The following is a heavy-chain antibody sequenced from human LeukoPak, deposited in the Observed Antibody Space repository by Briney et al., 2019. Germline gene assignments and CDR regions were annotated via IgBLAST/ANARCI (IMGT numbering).Heavy chain of an antibody. CDR1: GYTFTSYG. J-gene: IGHJ4*02. Sequence: ASVKVSCKASGYTFTSYGITWVRQAPGQGPEWMGWIGAYNGNTNYAQKLQGRVTMTTDTSTSTAYMELRSLRSDDTAVYYCARRTRGYPDYWGQGTLVTVSS. CDR3: ARRTRGYPDY. D-gene: IGHD5-12*01. CDR2: IGAYNGNT. V-gene: IGHV1-18*01.